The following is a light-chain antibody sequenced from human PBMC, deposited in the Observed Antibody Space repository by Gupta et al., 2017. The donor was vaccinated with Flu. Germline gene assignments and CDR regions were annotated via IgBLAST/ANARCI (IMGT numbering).Light chain of an antibody. V-gene: IGKV3-20*01. J-gene: IGKJ1*01. CDR2: GAS. Sequence: TLSLSPGERATLSCRASQSVSSSYLAWYQQKPGQAPRLLIYGASSRATGIPDRFSGSGSGTDVTLTISRREPEDFAVYYCQQYGSSLVWTFGQGTKVEIK. CDR1: QSVSSSY. CDR3: QQYGSSLVWT.